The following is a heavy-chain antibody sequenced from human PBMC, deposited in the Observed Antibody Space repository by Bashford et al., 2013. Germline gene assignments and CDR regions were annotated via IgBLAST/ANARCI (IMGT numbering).Heavy chain of an antibody. CDR1: LHHWLP. J-gene: IGHJ4*02. CDR3: ARADGYSDYIDYFDS. V-gene: IGHV4-59*08. D-gene: IGHD4-11*01. Sequence: LSLHLHCLWLHHWLPLELDPAVPREGDWSGIGYIYYMGAPASTPPLKSRVTISVDTSQSQFSLNLRSVTAADTAVYYCARADGYSDYIDYFDSWGQGTLVTVSS. CDR2: IYYMGAP.